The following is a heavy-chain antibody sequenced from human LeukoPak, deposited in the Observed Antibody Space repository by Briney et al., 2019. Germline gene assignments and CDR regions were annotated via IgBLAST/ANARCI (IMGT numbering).Heavy chain of an antibody. V-gene: IGHV3-23*01. Sequence: GGSLRLSCAASRFTFSSYAMSWVRQAPGKGLEWVSAISAGGGSTYYADSVKGRFTISRDSSENTLYLQMNSLRAEDTALYYCAKGRRDGYNYDYWGQGTPVTVSS. D-gene: IGHD5-24*01. J-gene: IGHJ4*02. CDR3: AKGRRDGYNYDY. CDR2: ISAGGGST. CDR1: RFTFSSYA.